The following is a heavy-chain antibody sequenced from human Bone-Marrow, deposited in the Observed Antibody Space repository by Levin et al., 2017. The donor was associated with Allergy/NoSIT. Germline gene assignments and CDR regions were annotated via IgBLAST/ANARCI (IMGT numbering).Heavy chain of an antibody. CDR3: VKDVYSSGWYSFDY. J-gene: IGHJ4*02. D-gene: IGHD6-19*01. V-gene: IGHV3-43D*04. CDR2: INWDGGTT. Sequence: LSGGSLRLSCVASGFTFDDHAMHWVRQVPGKGLEWVSLINWDGGTTYYTDSVKGRFTISRDNSKNSLYLQMNSLRSEDSALYYCVKDVYSSGWYSFDYWGQGTLVTVSS. CDR1: GFTFDDHA.